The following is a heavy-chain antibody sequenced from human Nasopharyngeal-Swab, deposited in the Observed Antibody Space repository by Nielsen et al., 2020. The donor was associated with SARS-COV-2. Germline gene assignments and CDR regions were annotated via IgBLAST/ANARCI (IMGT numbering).Heavy chain of an antibody. J-gene: IGHJ6*02. Sequence: WIRQPPGKGLEWIGRIYTSGSTNYNPSLKSRVTISVDTSKKQFSLKLSSVTAADTAVYYCARPTTLGYYYGMDVWGQGTTVTVSS. CDR2: IYTSGST. V-gene: IGHV4-4*07. D-gene: IGHD1-14*01. CDR3: ARPTTLGYYYGMDV.